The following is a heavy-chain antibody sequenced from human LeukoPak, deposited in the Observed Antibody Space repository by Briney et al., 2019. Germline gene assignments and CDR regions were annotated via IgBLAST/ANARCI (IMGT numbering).Heavy chain of an antibody. J-gene: IGHJ5*02. Sequence: SETLSLTCAVYVGSFSGYYWSWIRQPPGKGLEWIGEINHSGSTNYNPSLKSRVTTSVDPSKNQVSLKLTSVTAADTAVYYCARVNYYGSGAYYWWFDPWGQGTPVTVSS. CDR1: VGSFSGYY. CDR2: INHSGST. CDR3: ARVNYYGSGAYYWWFDP. V-gene: IGHV4-34*01. D-gene: IGHD3-22*01.